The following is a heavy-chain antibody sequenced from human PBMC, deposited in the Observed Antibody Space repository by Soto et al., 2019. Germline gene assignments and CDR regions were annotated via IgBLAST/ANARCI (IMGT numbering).Heavy chain of an antibody. J-gene: IGHJ4*02. CDR1: GFRFSNYA. D-gene: IGHD5-18*01. CDR3: ARFPYSYVSLYFFDF. Sequence: XGSLRLSWASSGFRFSNYALSLVLQSPGRGLEWVASISDRGGSTKYADSVNGRFTISRDNSRNTLFLQMDTLRAEDTAVYYCARFPYSYVSLYFFDFWGQGTLVTVSS. V-gene: IGHV3-23*01. CDR2: ISDRGGST.